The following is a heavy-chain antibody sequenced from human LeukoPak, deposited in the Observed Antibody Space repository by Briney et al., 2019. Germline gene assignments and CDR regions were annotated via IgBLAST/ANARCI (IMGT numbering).Heavy chain of an antibody. J-gene: IGHJ1*01. CDR2: ISSSSSTI. D-gene: IGHD3-16*01. V-gene: IGHV3-48*01. CDR1: GFTFSSYS. CDR3: QGIMHIPIYFQH. Sequence: GGSLRLSCAASGFTFSSYSMNWVRQAPGKGLEWGSYISSSSSTIYYADSVKGRFTISRDNAKNSLYLQMNSLRAEDTAVYYCQGIMHIPIYFQHWGQGTLVTVSS.